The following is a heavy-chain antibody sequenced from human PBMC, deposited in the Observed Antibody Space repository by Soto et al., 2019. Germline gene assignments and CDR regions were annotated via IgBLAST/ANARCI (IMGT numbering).Heavy chain of an antibody. J-gene: IGHJ4*02. D-gene: IGHD6-13*01. V-gene: IGHV4-31*03. CDR2: IYYSGRT. CDR1: GGSISSGGYF. CDR3: ARFAREENPKVGSWYYFDY. Sequence: QVQLQESGPGLVKPSQTLSLNCTVAGGSISSGGYFWSWVRQHPGKGLEWIGNIYYSGRTYYNPSLKSRVTISVDTSKNQFSLKLSSVTAADTAVYYCARFAREENPKVGSWYYFDYWGQGTRVTVSS.